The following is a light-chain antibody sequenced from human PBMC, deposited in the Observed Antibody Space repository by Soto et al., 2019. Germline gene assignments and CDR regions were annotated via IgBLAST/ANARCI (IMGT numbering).Light chain of an antibody. CDR1: SNDVGGYNF. J-gene: IGLJ1*01. Sequence: QSALTQPASVSGSPGQSITISCTGTSNDVGGYNFVSWYQQHPGKSSKLMIYDVSNRPSGVSNLFSGSKSGNTASLTISGLQAEDEADYYCSSYTSSSTLLYVFGTGTKVTVL. CDR3: SSYTSSSTLLYV. V-gene: IGLV2-14*01. CDR2: DVS.